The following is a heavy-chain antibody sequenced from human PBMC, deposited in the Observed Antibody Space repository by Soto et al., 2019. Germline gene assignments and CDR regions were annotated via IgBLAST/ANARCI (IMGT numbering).Heavy chain of an antibody. CDR3: ARTYYDILTGYSVDY. J-gene: IGHJ4*02. Sequence: LSLTCTVSGGAVSSGDYYWTWILQSPGKGLEWIGFIYYNGNTYYNPSLESRVIISSDTSKNQFSLRLTSVSAADTAVYYCARTYYDILTGYSVDYWGQGTLVTVSS. CDR2: IYYNGNT. CDR1: GGAVSSGDYY. D-gene: IGHD3-9*01. V-gene: IGHV4-30-4*01.